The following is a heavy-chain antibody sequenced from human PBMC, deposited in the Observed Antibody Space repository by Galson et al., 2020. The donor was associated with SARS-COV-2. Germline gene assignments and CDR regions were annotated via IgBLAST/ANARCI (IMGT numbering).Heavy chain of an antibody. J-gene: IGHJ4*02. CDR3: ARELLSSHNFDY. CDR1: GGSINSVGYY. CDR2: ISISGRT. V-gene: IGHV4-31*03. Sequence: SETLSLTCTVSGGSINSVGYYWTWIRQHPGKGLEWIGYISISGRTYYNPSLKSRLTISLDTSKNQFSLNLNSVTPADTAVHFCARELLSSHNFDYWGQGTLITVSS.